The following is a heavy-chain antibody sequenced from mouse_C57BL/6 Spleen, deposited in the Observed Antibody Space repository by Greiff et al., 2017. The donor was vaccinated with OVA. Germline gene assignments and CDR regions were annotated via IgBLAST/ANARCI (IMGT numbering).Heavy chain of an antibody. Sequence: EVQVVESGTVLARPGASVKMSCKTSGYTFTSYWMHWVKQRPGQGLEWIGAIYPGNSDTSYNQKFKGKAKLTAVTSASTAYMELSSLTNEDSAIYYCTRPSYYYGSSYDYAMDYWGQGTSVTVSS. V-gene: IGHV1-5*01. CDR3: TRPSYYYGSSYDYAMDY. CDR1: GYTFTSYW. D-gene: IGHD1-1*01. J-gene: IGHJ4*01. CDR2: IYPGNSDT.